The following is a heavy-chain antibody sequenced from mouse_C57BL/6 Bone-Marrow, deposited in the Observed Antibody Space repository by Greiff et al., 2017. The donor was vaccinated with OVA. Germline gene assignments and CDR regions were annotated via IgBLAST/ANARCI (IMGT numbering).Heavy chain of an antibody. CDR1: GYTFTSYW. J-gene: IGHJ2*01. CDR2: IYPGNSDT. D-gene: IGHD2-4*01. Sequence: EVQLQQSGTVLARPGASVKMSCKTSGYTFTSYWMHWVKQRPGQGLEWIGAIYPGNSDTSYNQKFKGKAKLTAVTSASTAYMELSSLTNEDSAVYYCTGSTLRNYFDYWGQGTTLTVSS. CDR3: TGSTLRNYFDY. V-gene: IGHV1-5*01.